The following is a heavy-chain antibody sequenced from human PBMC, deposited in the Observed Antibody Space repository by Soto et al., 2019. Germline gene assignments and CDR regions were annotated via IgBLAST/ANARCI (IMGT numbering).Heavy chain of an antibody. Sequence: ASVKVACKASGGTFSSYAISWVRQAPGQGLEWMGGIIPIFCTANYSPSFQGHVTISADKSISTAYLKWSSLKASDTAMYYCARLFFWAATTTVTLYYYGMDVWGQGTRVTVYS. CDR3: ARLFFWAATTTVTLYYYGMDV. CDR2: IIPIFCTA. CDR1: GGTFSSYA. D-gene: IGHD4-4*01. V-gene: IGHV1-69*06. J-gene: IGHJ6*02.